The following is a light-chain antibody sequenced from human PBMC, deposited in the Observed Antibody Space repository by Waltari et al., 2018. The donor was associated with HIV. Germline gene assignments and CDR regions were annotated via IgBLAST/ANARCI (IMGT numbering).Light chain of an antibody. V-gene: IGLV2-14*01. Sequence: QSALTQPASVSGSPGQSITISCTGTSSDLGPYNYVPWYQQHPGKAPKLMIYDVSNRPSGVSNRFSGSKSGNTASLTISGLQAEDEADYYCSSYTSSSTPVVFGGGTKLTVL. CDR2: DVS. CDR1: SSDLGPYNY. J-gene: IGLJ2*01. CDR3: SSYTSSSTPVV.